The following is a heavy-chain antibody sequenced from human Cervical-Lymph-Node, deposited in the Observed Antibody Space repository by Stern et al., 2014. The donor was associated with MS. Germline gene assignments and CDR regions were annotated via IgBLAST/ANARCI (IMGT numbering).Heavy chain of an antibody. CDR2: INPNSGGT. CDR1: GYTFTGYY. Sequence: QVQLVQSGAEVKKPGASVKVSCKASGYTFTGYYMHWVRQAPGQGLEWMGWINPNSGGTNYAQKFQGWVTMTRDTSISTAYMELSRLRSDDTAVYYCARGAYLWDIVVVVAATPYYYYGMDVWGQGTTVTVSS. D-gene: IGHD2-15*01. J-gene: IGHJ6*02. CDR3: ARGAYLWDIVVVVAATPYYYYGMDV. V-gene: IGHV1-2*04.